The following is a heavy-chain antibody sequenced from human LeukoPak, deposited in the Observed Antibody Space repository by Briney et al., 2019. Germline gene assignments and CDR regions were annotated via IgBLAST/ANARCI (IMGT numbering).Heavy chain of an antibody. Sequence: SETLSLTCTVSGGSISSYYWSWIRQPPGKGLEWIGYIYYSGSTYYNPSLKSRVTISVDTSKNQFSLKLSSVTAADTAVYYCARECGGSCLGGMDVWGQGTTVTVSS. CDR3: ARECGGSCLGGMDV. V-gene: IGHV4-59*12. J-gene: IGHJ6*02. CDR2: IYYSGST. D-gene: IGHD2-15*01. CDR1: GGSISSYY.